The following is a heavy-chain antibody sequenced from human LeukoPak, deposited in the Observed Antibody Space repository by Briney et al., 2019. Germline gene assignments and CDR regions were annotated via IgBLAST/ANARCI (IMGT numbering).Heavy chain of an antibody. Sequence: PGGSLRLSCAASGFTVSSNYMSWVRQAPGKGLEWVSVIYSGGSTYYADSVKGRFTISRDNSKNTLYLQMNSLRAEDTAVYYCASHRPYCSSTSCPDYWGQGTLVTVSS. V-gene: IGHV3-53*01. J-gene: IGHJ4*02. D-gene: IGHD2-2*01. CDR2: IYSGGST. CDR1: GFTVSSNY. CDR3: ASHRPYCSSTSCPDY.